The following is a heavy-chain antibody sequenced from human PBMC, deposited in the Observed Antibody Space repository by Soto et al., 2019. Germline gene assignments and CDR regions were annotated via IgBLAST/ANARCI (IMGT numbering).Heavy chain of an antibody. CDR1: CGSISSGDYY. D-gene: IGHD3-3*01. CDR2: IYYSGST. CDR3: ARSDFWSGWRFDP. J-gene: IGHJ5*02. V-gene: IGHV4-30-4*01. Sequence: PSETLSLTCTFSCGSISSGDYYWSWIRQPPGKGLEWIGYIYYSGSTYYNPSLKSRVTISVDTSKNQFSLKLSSVTAADTAVYYCARSDFWSGWRFDPWGQGTLVTVSS.